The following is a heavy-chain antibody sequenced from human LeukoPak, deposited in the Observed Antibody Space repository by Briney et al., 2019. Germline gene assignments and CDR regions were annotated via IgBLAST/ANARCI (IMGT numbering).Heavy chain of an antibody. J-gene: IGHJ4*02. Sequence: SETLSLTCAVYGGSFSGYYWSWIRQPPGKGLEWIGEINHSGRTNCNPSLKSRVTMSVDASKNQFSLKLSSVTAADTAVYYCVRRGYSYRYWGQGTLVTVSS. CDR3: VRRGYSYRY. CDR1: GGSFSGYY. D-gene: IGHD5-18*01. CDR2: INHSGRT. V-gene: IGHV4-34*01.